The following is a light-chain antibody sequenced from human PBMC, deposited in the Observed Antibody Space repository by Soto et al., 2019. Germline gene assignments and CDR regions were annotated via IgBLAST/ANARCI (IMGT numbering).Light chain of an antibody. CDR2: AAS. J-gene: IGKJ5*01. CDR3: PHPAFLPSP. CDR1: RAIGSD. Sequence: TKGPAVLPATAGARITIPCRASRAIGSDLGWYQQKPGQAPTLLIYAASNMHTGIPSRFSGSRSGTDFTLTISCLEPEDFARYYCPHPAFLPSPFGQVTRLAIK. V-gene: IGKV1-6*01.